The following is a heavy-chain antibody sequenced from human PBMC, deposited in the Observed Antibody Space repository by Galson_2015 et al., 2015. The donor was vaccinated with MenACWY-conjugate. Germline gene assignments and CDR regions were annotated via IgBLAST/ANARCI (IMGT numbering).Heavy chain of an antibody. CDR3: TRSSSSFMDV. D-gene: IGHD6-13*01. J-gene: IGHJ6*02. CDR1: GDSASSDCVA. V-gene: IGHV6-1*01. CDR2: TYYGCKWYN. Sequence: CSISGDSASSDCVAWNWIRQPQSRGLEWLGRTYYGCKWYNDYAVSVKSRITVNPDTSRNQFSLQLNSVTPEDTAVYYCTRSSSSFMDVWGQGTTVTVSS.